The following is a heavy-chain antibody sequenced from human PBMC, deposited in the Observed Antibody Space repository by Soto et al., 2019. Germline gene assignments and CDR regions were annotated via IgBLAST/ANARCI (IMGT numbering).Heavy chain of an antibody. V-gene: IGHV3-30*18. D-gene: IGHD3-22*01. CDR2: ISYDGSNK. Sequence: QVQLVESGGGVVQPGRSLRLSCAASGFTFSSYGMQWVRQAPGKGLEWVAVISYDGSNKYYADSVKGRFTISRDNSKNTLYLQMNSLRAEDTAVYYCAKEAPSSMIVVVTGYYFDYWGQGTLVTVSS. CDR1: GFTFSSYG. CDR3: AKEAPSSMIVVVTGYYFDY. J-gene: IGHJ4*02.